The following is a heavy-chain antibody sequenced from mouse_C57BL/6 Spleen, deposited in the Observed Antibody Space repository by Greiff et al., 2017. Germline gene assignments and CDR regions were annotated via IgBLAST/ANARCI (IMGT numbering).Heavy chain of an antibody. Sequence: EVQLQQSGAELVKPGASVKLSCTASGFNIKDYYMHWVKQRTEQGLEWIGRIDPEDGENKYAPKFKGKATLTADTSANTAYLQLSSLTSEDTAVYCCARGDDGLAYWGQGTLVTVSA. CDR1: GFNIKDYY. CDR2: IDPEDGEN. CDR3: ARGDDGLAY. D-gene: IGHD1-2*01. J-gene: IGHJ3*01. V-gene: IGHV14-2*01.